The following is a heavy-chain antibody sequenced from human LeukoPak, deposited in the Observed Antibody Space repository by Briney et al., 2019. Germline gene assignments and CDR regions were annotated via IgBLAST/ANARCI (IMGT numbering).Heavy chain of an antibody. Sequence: GGSLRLSCAASGFTFTTYAMNWVRQAPGKGLEWVAAISGSGGSSYHADSVKGRFTISRDNSKNTLDLQMNSLRAEDTAIYYCAKWRRYCSGGTCYEGDYGLDVWGQGTTVTVSS. CDR3: AKWRRYCSGGTCYEGDYGLDV. D-gene: IGHD2-15*01. CDR2: ISGSGGSS. CDR1: GFTFTTYA. V-gene: IGHV3-23*01. J-gene: IGHJ6*02.